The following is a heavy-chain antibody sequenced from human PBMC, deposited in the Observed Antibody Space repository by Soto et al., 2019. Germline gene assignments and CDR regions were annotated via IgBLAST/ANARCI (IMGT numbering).Heavy chain of an antibody. D-gene: IGHD3-3*02. V-gene: IGHV4-39*01. CDR3: ARLHPLARVYAFDI. CDR1: GGSISSSSYY. CDR2: IYYSGST. Sequence: SETLSLTCTVSGGSISSSSYYWGWIRQPPGKGLEWIGSIYYSGSTYYNPSLKSRVTISVDTSKNQFSLKLSSVTAADTAVYYCARLHPLARVYAFDIWGQGTMVTVS. J-gene: IGHJ3*02.